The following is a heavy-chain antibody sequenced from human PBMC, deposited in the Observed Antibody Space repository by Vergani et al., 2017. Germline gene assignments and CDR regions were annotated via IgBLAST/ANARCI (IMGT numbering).Heavy chain of an antibody. CDR1: GGSFSGYY. D-gene: IGHD6-13*01. Sequence: QVQLQQWGAGLLKPSETLSLTCAVYGGSFSGYYWSWVRQPPGKGLEWIGEINHCGSTNYNPSLKSRVTISVNTSKNQFSLKLSSVTAADTAVYYCARGRRLWTIAAAGMDYWGQGTLVTVSS. CDR2: INHCGST. J-gene: IGHJ4*02. CDR3: ARGRRLWTIAAAGMDY. V-gene: IGHV4-34*01.